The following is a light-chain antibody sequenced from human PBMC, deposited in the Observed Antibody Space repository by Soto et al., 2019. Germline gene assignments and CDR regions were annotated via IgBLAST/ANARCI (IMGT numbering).Light chain of an antibody. Sequence: ELVLTQSPGTLSLSPGERATLSCRASQSVSSTYLAWYQQKPGQAPRLLIYGASSRATGIPDRFSGRGAGTDFTLTISRLEPEDFAVYYCQQYGSSAWTSGQGTKVDIK. CDR2: GAS. CDR1: QSVSSTY. J-gene: IGKJ1*01. V-gene: IGKV3-20*01. CDR3: QQYGSSAWT.